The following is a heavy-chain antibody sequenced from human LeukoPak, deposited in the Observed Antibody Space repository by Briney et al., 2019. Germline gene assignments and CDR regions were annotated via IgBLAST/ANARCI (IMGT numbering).Heavy chain of an antibody. Sequence: ASVKVSCKASGGTFSSYAISWVRQAPGRGLEWMGGIIPIFGTANYAQKFQGRVTITADESTSTAYMELSSLRSEDTAVYYCASRGLGYCSSTSCYTGGYLFDYWGQGTLVTVSS. J-gene: IGHJ4*02. CDR1: GGTFSSYA. CDR2: IIPIFGTA. CDR3: ASRGLGYCSSTSCYTGGYLFDY. V-gene: IGHV1-69*01. D-gene: IGHD2-2*02.